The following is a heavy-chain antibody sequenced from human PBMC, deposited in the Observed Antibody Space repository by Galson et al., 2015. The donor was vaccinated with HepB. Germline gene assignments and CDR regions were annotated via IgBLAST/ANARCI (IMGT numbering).Heavy chain of an antibody. J-gene: IGHJ4*02. V-gene: IGHV1-69*13. Sequence: SVKVSCKASGGTFSSYAISWVRQAPGQGLEWMGGIIPIFGTANYAQKFQGRVTITADESTSTAYMELSSLRSEDTAVYYCARDHGSGSDDYGHSMDWGQGTLVTVSS. CDR3: ARDHGSGSDDYGHSMD. D-gene: IGHD4-17*01. CDR1: GGTFSSYA. CDR2: IIPIFGTA.